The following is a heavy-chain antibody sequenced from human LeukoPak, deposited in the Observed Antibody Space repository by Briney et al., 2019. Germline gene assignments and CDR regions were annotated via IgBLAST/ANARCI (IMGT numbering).Heavy chain of an antibody. V-gene: IGHV3-74*01. CDR2: IHSDGSTT. D-gene: IGHD3-3*01. Sequence: GGSLRLSCAASGFTFTTYWMHWVRQVPGKGLVWVSVIHSDGSTTAYADSVKGRFSISRDNAKNTVHLEMNSLRDEDTAVYYCARDRQPETIFGVVIAPYYYYYMDVWGKGTTVTVSS. J-gene: IGHJ6*03. CDR3: ARDRQPETIFGVVIAPYYYYYMDV. CDR1: GFTFTTYW.